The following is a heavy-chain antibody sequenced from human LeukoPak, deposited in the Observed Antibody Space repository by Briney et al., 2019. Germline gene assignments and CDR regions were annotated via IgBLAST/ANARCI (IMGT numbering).Heavy chain of an antibody. J-gene: IGHJ4*02. V-gene: IGHV3-7*01. D-gene: IGHD6-6*01. Sequence: PGGSLRLSFAASGFTFSSYWMSWVRQAPGKGLEWVANIKPDGSETYYVDSVKGRFTISRDNAKNSLYLQMNSLRAEDTAVYYCARDRSRLVFWGQGTLVTVSS. CDR1: GFTFSSYW. CDR2: IKPDGSET. CDR3: ARDRSRLVF.